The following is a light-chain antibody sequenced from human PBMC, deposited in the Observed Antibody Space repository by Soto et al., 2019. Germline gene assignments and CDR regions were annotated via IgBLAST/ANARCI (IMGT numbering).Light chain of an antibody. Sequence: QSALTQPASVSGSPGQSITISCTGTSSDVGGYNDVSWYHQHPGKAPKLMIYDVSNRPSGVSNRFSGSKSGNTASLTISGLQDDDEADYYCSSYTSSSTYVVLGGGTKVTVL. CDR1: SSDVGGYND. CDR2: DVS. J-gene: IGLJ2*01. CDR3: SSYTSSSTYVV. V-gene: IGLV2-14*01.